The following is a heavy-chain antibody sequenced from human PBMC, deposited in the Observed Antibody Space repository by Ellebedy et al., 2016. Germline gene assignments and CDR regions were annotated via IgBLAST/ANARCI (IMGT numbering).Heavy chain of an antibody. CDR1: GFTFSDYY. Sequence: GGSLRLSCAASGFTFSDYYMSWMPQAPGKGPEWVSYVSSSGAIKYYADSVKGRFTISRDDAKTSLYLQMDSLRVEDTAVYYCARGARYANWGQGTLVTVSS. CDR2: VSSSGAIK. V-gene: IGHV3-11*01. J-gene: IGHJ4*02. D-gene: IGHD2-2*01. CDR3: ARGARYAN.